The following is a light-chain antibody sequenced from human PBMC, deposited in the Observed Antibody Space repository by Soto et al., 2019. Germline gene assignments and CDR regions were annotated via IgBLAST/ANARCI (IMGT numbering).Light chain of an antibody. J-gene: IGKJ2*01. V-gene: IGKV1-5*01. CDR2: DAS. Sequence: DIHMTQSPSTLSASVGDRVTITCRASQSVSRWLAWYQQKPGKAPQVLIYDASTLKSGVPSRFSGSGFGTEFTLTISSLQPDDFASYYCQMYDGSFGQGTTVDIK. CDR3: QMYDGS. CDR1: QSVSRW.